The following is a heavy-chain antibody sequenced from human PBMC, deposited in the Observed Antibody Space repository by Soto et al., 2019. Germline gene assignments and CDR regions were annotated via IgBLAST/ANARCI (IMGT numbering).Heavy chain of an antibody. CDR1: GFTFSSYA. Sequence: VGSLRLSCAASGFTFSSYAMHWVRQAPGKGLEWVAVISYDGSNKYYADSVKGRFTISRDNSKNTLYLQMNSLRAEDTAVYYCARDLRRITMVRALDYWGQGTLVTVSA. J-gene: IGHJ4*02. D-gene: IGHD3-10*01. CDR3: ARDLRRITMVRALDY. V-gene: IGHV3-30-3*01. CDR2: ISYDGSNK.